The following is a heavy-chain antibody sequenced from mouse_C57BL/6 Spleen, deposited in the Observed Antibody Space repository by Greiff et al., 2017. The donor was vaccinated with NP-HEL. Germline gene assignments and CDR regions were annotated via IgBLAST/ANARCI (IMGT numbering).Heavy chain of an antibody. J-gene: IGHJ1*03. D-gene: IGHD2-1*01. CDR2: INPNNGGT. CDR3: ASESTLGRGWYFDV. CDR1: GYTFTDCN. Sequence: EVQLQQSGPELVKPGASVKMSCKASGYTFTDCNMHWVKQSHGKSLEWIGYINPNNGGTSYNQKFKGKATLTVNKSSSTAYMELRSLTSEDSAVYYCASESTLGRGWYFDVWGTGTTVTVSS. V-gene: IGHV1-22*01.